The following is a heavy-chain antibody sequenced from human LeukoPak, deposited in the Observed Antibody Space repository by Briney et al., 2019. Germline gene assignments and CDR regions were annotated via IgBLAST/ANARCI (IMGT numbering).Heavy chain of an antibody. D-gene: IGHD6-13*01. CDR1: GYTLTELS. Sequence: ASVKVSCKVSGYTLTELSMHWVRQAPGKGLEWMGGFDPEDGETIYAQKFQGRVTMTEDTSTDTAYMELSSLRSEDTAVYYCATENWSYIAAAGTRSSYGMDVWGQGTTVTVSS. CDR2: FDPEDGET. J-gene: IGHJ6*02. CDR3: ATENWSYIAAAGTRSSYGMDV. V-gene: IGHV1-24*01.